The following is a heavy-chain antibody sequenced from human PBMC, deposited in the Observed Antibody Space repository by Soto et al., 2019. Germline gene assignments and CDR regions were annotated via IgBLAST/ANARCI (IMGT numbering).Heavy chain of an antibody. D-gene: IGHD3-10*01. Sequence: SETLSLTCTVSGGSISSYYWSWIRQPPGKGLEWIGYIYYSGSTNYNPSLKSRVTISVDTSKNQFSLRLSSVTAADTAVYYCARRGSGSSFDYWGQGTLVTVS. CDR3: ARRGSGSSFDY. CDR2: IYYSGST. J-gene: IGHJ4*02. CDR1: GGSISSYY. V-gene: IGHV4-59*08.